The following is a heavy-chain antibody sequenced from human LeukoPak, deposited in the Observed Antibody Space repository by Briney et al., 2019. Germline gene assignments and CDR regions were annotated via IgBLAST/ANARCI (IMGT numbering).Heavy chain of an antibody. Sequence: RSGGSLRLSCAGSGFSFSSNTMSWVRQAPVRGLEWVSAISNNGGRTDYADSVKGRFTISRDNSKSTLYLHMDSLRAEDTAVYYCARDEDTSALSEYWGQGTLVTVSS. J-gene: IGHJ4*02. CDR1: GFSFSSNT. CDR3: ARDEDTSALSEY. D-gene: IGHD2/OR15-2a*01. CDR2: ISNNGGRT. V-gene: IGHV3-23*01.